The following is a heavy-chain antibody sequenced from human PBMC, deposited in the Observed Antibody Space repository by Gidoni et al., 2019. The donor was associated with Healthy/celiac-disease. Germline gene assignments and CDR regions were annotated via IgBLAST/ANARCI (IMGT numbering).Heavy chain of an antibody. CDR2: TRNKANSYTT. Sequence: EVQLVESGGGLVQPGGSLRLSCAASGFTFSDHYMDWVRQAPGKGLEWVGRTRNKANSYTTEYAASVKGRFTISRDDSKNSLYLQMNSLKTEDTAVYYCARVGRGYSPGDYWGQGTLVTVSS. CDR1: GFTFSDHY. J-gene: IGHJ4*02. V-gene: IGHV3-72*01. D-gene: IGHD5-18*01. CDR3: ARVGRGYSPGDY.